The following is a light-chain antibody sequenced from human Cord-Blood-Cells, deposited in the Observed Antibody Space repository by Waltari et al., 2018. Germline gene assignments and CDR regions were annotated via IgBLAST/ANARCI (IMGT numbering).Light chain of an antibody. Sequence: QSALTQPASVSGSPGQSITISCTGTSSDVGRYNLVSWYQQHPAKAPQLMIYEVSKRPSGVSNRFSGSKSGNTASLTISGLQAEDEADYYCCSYAGSSTWVFGGGTKLTVL. CDR1: SSDVGRYNL. CDR2: EVS. CDR3: CSYAGSSTWV. J-gene: IGLJ3*02. V-gene: IGLV2-23*02.